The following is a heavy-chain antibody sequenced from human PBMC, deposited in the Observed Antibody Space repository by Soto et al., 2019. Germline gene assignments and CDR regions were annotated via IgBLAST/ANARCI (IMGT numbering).Heavy chain of an antibody. J-gene: IGHJ4*02. V-gene: IGHV3-11*06. CDR2: ISSSSSYT. Sequence: GGSLRLSCAASGFTFSDYYMSWIRQAPGKGLEWVSYISSSSSYTNYADSVKGRFTISRDNSRNTLYLQMNSLRVEDTAVYFCAREIGYSSTWPAYWGQGTLVTVSS. CDR3: AREIGYSSTWPAY. D-gene: IGHD6-13*01. CDR1: GFTFSDYY.